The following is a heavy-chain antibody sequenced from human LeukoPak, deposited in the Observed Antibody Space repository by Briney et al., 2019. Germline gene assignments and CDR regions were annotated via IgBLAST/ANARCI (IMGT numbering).Heavy chain of an antibody. V-gene: IGHV3-11*01. D-gene: IGHD6-13*01. Sequence: GGSLRLSCVASGFTFSAAWMNWVRQAPGKGLEWVSYISSSGSTIYYADSVKGRFTISRDNAKNSLYLQMNSLRAEDTAVYYCAREAEGYYFDYWAREPWSPSPQ. CDR2: ISSSGSTI. CDR1: GFTFSAAW. CDR3: AREAEGYYFDY. J-gene: IGHJ4*02.